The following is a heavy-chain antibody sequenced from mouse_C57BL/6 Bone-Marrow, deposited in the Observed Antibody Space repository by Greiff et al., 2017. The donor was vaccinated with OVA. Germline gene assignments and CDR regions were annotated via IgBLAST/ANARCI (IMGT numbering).Heavy chain of an antibody. V-gene: IGHV3-8*01. CDR1: GYSITSDY. Sequence: EVKLMESGPGLAKPSQTLSLTCSVTGYSITSDYWNWIRKFPGHKLEYMGYISYSGSTYYNPSLKSRISIPRDTSKTQYYLQLNSVTTEDTAAYYCAGLQVKNYWGQGTTLTVSS. CDR2: ISYSGST. D-gene: IGHD1-3*01. J-gene: IGHJ2*01. CDR3: AGLQVKNY.